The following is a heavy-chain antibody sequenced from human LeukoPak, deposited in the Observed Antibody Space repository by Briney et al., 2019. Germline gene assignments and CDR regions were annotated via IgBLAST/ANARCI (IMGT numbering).Heavy chain of an antibody. CDR1: GFTFSSYE. D-gene: IGHD5-24*01. Sequence: PGGSLRLSCAASGFTFSSYEMNWVRQAPGKGLEWVSYMSGSGGTIHYADSVKGRFTISRDNAKNSLYLQMNSLRAEDTAVYYCARDAQHMATITWGIWGQGTLVTVSS. CDR3: ARDAQHMATITWGI. CDR2: MSGSGGTI. V-gene: IGHV3-48*03. J-gene: IGHJ4*02.